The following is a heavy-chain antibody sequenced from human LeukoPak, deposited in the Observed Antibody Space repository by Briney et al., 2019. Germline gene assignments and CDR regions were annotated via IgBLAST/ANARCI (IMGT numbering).Heavy chain of an antibody. CDR3: ARQNPATYSSGCCWFDP. Sequence: GGSLRLSCAASGFAFSSNWMSWVRRAPGRGLELVANISPDGSGKYCMDSVKGRCAISRDNARSSLDLQLNSLRVEDTAVYYCARQNPATYSSGCCWFDPWGQGTLVTVSS. D-gene: IGHD6-19*01. CDR2: ISPDGSGK. V-gene: IGHV3-7*03. J-gene: IGHJ5*02. CDR1: GFAFSSNW.